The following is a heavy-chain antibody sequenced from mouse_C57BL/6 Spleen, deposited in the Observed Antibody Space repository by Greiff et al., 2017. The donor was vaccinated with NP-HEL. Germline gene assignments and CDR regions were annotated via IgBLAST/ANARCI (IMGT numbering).Heavy chain of an antibody. CDR1: GFTFSSYA. Sequence: VQLKESGGGLVKPGGSLKLSCAASGFTFSSYAMSWVRQTPEKRLEWVATISDGGSYTYYPDNVKGRFTISRDNAKNNLYLQMSHLKSEDTAMYYCAREGFITTVVSYWYFDVWGTGTTVTVSS. CDR3: AREGFITTVVSYWYFDV. V-gene: IGHV5-4*01. CDR2: ISDGGSYT. J-gene: IGHJ1*03. D-gene: IGHD1-1*01.